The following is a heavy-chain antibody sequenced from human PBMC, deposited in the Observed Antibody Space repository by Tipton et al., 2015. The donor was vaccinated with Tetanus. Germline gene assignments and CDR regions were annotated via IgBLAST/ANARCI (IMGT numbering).Heavy chain of an antibody. CDR3: ARGFPREPFYFDY. CDR1: GASINAGGYL. J-gene: IGHJ4*02. D-gene: IGHD1-26*01. CDR2: IYYGTMRT. V-gene: IGHV4-31*03. Sequence: TLSLTCTVSGASINAGGYLWTWVRQHPGKGLEWIGNIYYGTMRTSNIPSLSSRVTISVDTSKNEFSLSLTSVTAADTAVYYCARGFPREPFYFDYWGQGKQVAVSP.